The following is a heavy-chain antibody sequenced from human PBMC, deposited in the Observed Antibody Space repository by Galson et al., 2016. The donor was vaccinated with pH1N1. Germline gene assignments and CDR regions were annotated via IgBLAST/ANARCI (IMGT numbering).Heavy chain of an antibody. CDR2: IYPGDSDT. CDR1: GYSFSSHW. Sequence: QSGAEVKKPGESLKISCQGSGYSFSSHWIGWVRQMPGKGLECMGIIYPGDSDTKYSPSFQGQVTFSADKSSNTAYVQWNSLKTSDTAMYFCARRSAVAGVDYWGQGTLVTVSS. CDR3: ARRSAVAGVDY. J-gene: IGHJ4*02. D-gene: IGHD6-19*01. V-gene: IGHV5-51*01.